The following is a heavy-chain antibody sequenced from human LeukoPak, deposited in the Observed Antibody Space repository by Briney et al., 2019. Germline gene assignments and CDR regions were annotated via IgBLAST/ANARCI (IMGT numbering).Heavy chain of an antibody. V-gene: IGHV4-59*01. CDR3: ARGGDYYGSGTYYAFDP. D-gene: IGHD3-10*01. CDR2: IYYSGST. J-gene: IGHJ5*02. CDR1: GGSISTYY. Sequence: SETLSLTCTVSGGSISTYYWSWIRQPPGKGLEWIGYIYYSGSTNYNPSLKSRVSISVDTSKNQFSLRLSSVTAADAAVYYCARGGDYYGSGTYYAFDPWGQGTLVTVSS.